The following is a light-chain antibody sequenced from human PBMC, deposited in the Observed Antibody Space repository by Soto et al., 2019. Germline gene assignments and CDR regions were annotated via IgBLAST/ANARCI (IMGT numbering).Light chain of an antibody. V-gene: IGKV3-15*01. Sequence: EIVMTQSPATLSVSPGERATLSCRASQSVRSNLAWYQQKPGQAPRLLIYGASTRATGIPARFSGSGSGTDFTLTISSLQSEDVVVYYCQQYHISPPDTFGQGTKLEIK. J-gene: IGKJ2*01. CDR1: QSVRSN. CDR2: GAS. CDR3: QQYHISPPDT.